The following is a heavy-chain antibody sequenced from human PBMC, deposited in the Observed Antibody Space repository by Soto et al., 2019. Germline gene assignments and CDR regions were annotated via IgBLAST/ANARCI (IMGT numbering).Heavy chain of an antibody. V-gene: IGHV2-5*02. D-gene: IGHD1-1*01. CDR1: GFSLSTSGLG. J-gene: IGHJ6*03. CDR3: AHYTKNTYMDV. CDR2: LYWDDDR. Sequence: QITLKESRPTLVEPTQTLTLTCTFSGFSLSTSGLGVCWVRQPPGKALEWLALLYWDDDRRYNPSLNNRLTITKETSKNQVVLTMTNMGPVDTGTYYCAHYTKNTYMDVWGTGTTVTVSS.